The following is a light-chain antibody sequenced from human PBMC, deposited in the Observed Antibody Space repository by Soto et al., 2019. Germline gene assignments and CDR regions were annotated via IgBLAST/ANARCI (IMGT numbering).Light chain of an antibody. J-gene: IGLJ3*02. V-gene: IGLV1-47*01. Sequence: QSVLTQPPSASGTPGQRVTISCSGSSSNIGSNYVYWYQQLPGTAPKLLIYRNNQRPSGVPDQFSGSKSGTSASLAISGLRSEDEADYYCAAWDDSLSGWVFGGGTKLTVL. CDR2: RNN. CDR3: AAWDDSLSGWV. CDR1: SSNIGSNY.